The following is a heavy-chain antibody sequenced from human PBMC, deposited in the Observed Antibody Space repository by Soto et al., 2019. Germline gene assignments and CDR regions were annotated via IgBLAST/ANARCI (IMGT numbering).Heavy chain of an antibody. D-gene: IGHD2-2*01. CDR1: GFTFTNYW. J-gene: IGHJ4*02. Sequence: ELQLVESGGGLVQPGGSLRLSCTASGFTFTNYWMHWVRQAPGKGLVWVSRVSINATTTSYADSVKGRFSISRDNAKNTVYLQMNNLRVEDTAIYYCARTPKYCTSTNCYVMAFDSWGQGALVTVSS. CDR3: ARTPKYCTSTNCYVMAFDS. V-gene: IGHV3-74*01. CDR2: VSINATTT.